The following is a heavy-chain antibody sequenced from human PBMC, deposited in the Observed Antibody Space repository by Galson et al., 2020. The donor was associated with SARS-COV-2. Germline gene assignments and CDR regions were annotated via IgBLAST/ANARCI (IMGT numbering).Heavy chain of an antibody. CDR2: FYKSGNT. D-gene: IGHD3-3*01. CDR3: ARVGATIFGPAIDF. Sequence: SETLSLTCAVSGYSISSGYYWGWIRQPPGMGLEWIGSFYKSGNTSYNPSVNSRVTISVDMSKNEFSLNLRSVTASDTAVYYCARVGATIFGPAIDFWGPGSLVTVSS. J-gene: IGHJ4*02. V-gene: IGHV4-38-2*01. CDR1: GYSISSGYY.